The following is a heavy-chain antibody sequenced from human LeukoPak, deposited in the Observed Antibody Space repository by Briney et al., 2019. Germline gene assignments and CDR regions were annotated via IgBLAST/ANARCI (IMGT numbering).Heavy chain of an antibody. D-gene: IGHD6-13*01. CDR2: ISYDGSNK. J-gene: IGHJ6*02. Sequence: GRSLRLSCAASGFTFSSYAMHWVRQAPGKGLEWVAVISYDGSNKYYADSVKGRFTIFRDNSKNTLYLQMNSLRAEDTAVYYCARGGMAAAGTYYYYGMDVWGQGTTVTVSS. CDR1: GFTFSSYA. CDR3: ARGGMAAAGTYYYYGMDV. V-gene: IGHV3-30*04.